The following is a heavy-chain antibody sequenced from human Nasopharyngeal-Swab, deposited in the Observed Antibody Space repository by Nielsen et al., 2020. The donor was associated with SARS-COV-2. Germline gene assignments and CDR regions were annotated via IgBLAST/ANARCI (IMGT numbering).Heavy chain of an antibody. CDR2: IYSGGSST. D-gene: IGHD3-22*01. CDR3: AKFSGYYYDSSGYYFDC. J-gene: IGHJ4*02. V-gene: IGHV3-23*03. Sequence: VRQMPGKGLEWVSVIYSGGSSTYYADSVKGRFTISRDNSKNMLYLQMNSLRAEDTAVYYCAKFSGYYYDSSGYYFDCWGQGTLVTVSS.